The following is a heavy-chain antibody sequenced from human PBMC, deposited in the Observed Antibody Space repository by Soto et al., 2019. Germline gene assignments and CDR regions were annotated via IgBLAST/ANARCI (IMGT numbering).Heavy chain of an antibody. Sequence: QVQLQESGPGLVKPSETLSLTCTVSGGSIVSYYWSWIRQPPGKGLEWIGHIYYRGTTTYTPSLQSRVTISVDTSKNQFSLRLSSLTAADTAVYYCARQNGDFDYYFYGVDVWAKGPRSPSP. CDR3: ARQNGDFDYYFYGVDV. D-gene: IGHD4-17*01. J-gene: IGHJ6*02. CDR1: GGSIVSYY. V-gene: IGHV4-59*01. CDR2: IYYRGTT.